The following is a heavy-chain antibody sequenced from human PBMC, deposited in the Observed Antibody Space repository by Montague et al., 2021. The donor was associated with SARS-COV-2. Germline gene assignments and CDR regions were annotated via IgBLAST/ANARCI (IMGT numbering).Heavy chain of an antibody. V-gene: IGHV3-53*01. D-gene: IGHD5-24*01. CDR1: GFTVSSNY. Sequence: SLRLSCAASGFTVSSNYMSWVRQAPGKGLECVSVIYSRGSTYYADSVKGRFTISRDNSKNTLYLQMNSLRAGDTAVYYCARKTDGPAGDYWGQGTLVTVSS. CDR3: ARKTDGPAGDY. CDR2: IYSRGST. J-gene: IGHJ4*02.